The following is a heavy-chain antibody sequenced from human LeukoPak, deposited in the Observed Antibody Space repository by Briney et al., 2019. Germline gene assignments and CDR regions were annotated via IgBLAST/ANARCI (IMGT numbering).Heavy chain of an antibody. CDR3: AKGAYDFLEIAYFDY. V-gene: IGHV3-66*01. D-gene: IGHD3-3*01. CDR1: GFTVSSNY. J-gene: IGHJ4*02. Sequence: PGGSLRLSCAASGFTVSSNYMSWVRQAPGKGLEWVSVISSGGSTYYADSVKGRFTISRDNSKNTLFLQMNSLRAEDTAIYYCAKGAYDFLEIAYFDYWGQGALVTVSS. CDR2: ISSGGST.